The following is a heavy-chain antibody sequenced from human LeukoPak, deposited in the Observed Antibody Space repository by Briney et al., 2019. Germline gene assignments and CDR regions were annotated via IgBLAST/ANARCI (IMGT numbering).Heavy chain of an antibody. CDR2: IYSAGAT. D-gene: IGHD3-3*01. V-gene: IGHV3-66*02. Sequence: GGSLRLSCAASGFTVSDNYMTWVRQAPGKGLEWVSSIYSAGATHYAESVKGRFTISRDNSKNTLYLQMNSLRAEDTAVYYCAKSSGYYTGMMYYWGQGTLVTVSS. CDR3: AKSSGYYTGMMYY. J-gene: IGHJ4*02. CDR1: GFTVSDNY.